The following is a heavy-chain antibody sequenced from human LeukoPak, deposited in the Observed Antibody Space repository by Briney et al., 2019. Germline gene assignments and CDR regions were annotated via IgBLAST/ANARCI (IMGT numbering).Heavy chain of an antibody. CDR2: MSPNNGDT. CDR1: GYTFTNYD. J-gene: IGHJ4*02. CDR3: ARNPPRTGDFNS. V-gene: IGHV1-8*01. Sequence: ASVKVSCKTSGYTFTNYDINWVRQATGQGLEWLGWMSPNNGDTGYAQKFQGRVTMTRDTSTNTAYMELSGLTSEDTAVYYCARNPPRTGDFNSWGQGTLVTVSS. D-gene: IGHD7-27*01.